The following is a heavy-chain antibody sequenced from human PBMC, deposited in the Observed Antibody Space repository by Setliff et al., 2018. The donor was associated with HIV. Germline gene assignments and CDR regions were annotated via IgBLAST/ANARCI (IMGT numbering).Heavy chain of an antibody. CDR3: ARDALGSGWYLDWFDP. Sequence: LSLTCTVSGGSVSNYYWSWIRQPAGKGLEWIGRIYTTGSTNYNPSLKSRVTMSVDTSKNQFSLKLSSVTAADTAVYYCARDALGSGWYLDWFDPWGQGTLVTVSS. CDR1: GGSVSNYY. J-gene: IGHJ5*02. CDR2: IYTTGST. D-gene: IGHD6-19*01. V-gene: IGHV4-4*07.